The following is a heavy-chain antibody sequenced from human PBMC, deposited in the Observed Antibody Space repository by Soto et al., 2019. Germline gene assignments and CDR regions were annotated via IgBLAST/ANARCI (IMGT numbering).Heavy chain of an antibody. Sequence: GGSLRLSCAASGFTFSSYAMSWVRQAPWKGLEWVSAISGSGGSTYYADSVKGRFTISRDNSKNTLYLQMNSLRAEDTAVYYCAKDRCSGGSCYPARYYYYYYYMDVWGKGTTVTVSS. CDR3: AKDRCSGGSCYPARYYYYYYYMDV. CDR2: ISGSGGST. V-gene: IGHV3-23*01. J-gene: IGHJ6*03. CDR1: GFTFSSYA. D-gene: IGHD2-15*01.